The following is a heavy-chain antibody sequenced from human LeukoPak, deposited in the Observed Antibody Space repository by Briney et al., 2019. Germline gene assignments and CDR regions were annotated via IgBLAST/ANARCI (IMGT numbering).Heavy chain of an antibody. J-gene: IGHJ4*01. Sequence: GGSLRLSCAASGFSFSNYWMSWVRQAPGKGLEWVAIIKQDGSDKYYVDSLKGRFTISRDNAKNSLYLQMNSLRAEDTAVYYCARLVGAKSLDYWGHGTLVTVFS. V-gene: IGHV3-7*01. CDR2: IKQDGSDK. D-gene: IGHD1-26*01. CDR3: ARLVGAKSLDY. CDR1: GFSFSNYW.